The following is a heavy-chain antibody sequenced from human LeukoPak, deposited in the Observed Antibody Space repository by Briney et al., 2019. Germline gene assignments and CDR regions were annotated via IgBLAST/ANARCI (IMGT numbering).Heavy chain of an antibody. CDR1: GFTFSTYA. CDR3: AKGPENWNDGYYFDY. D-gene: IGHD1-1*01. Sequence: GGSLRLSCAASGFTFSTYAMNWVRQAPGKGLEWVSLISDSGDNTYYADSVKGRFTISRDNSKNTVSLQMSSLRADDTAVYYCAKGPENWNDGYYFDYWGQGTLVTVSS. J-gene: IGHJ4*02. CDR2: ISDSGDNT. V-gene: IGHV3-23*01.